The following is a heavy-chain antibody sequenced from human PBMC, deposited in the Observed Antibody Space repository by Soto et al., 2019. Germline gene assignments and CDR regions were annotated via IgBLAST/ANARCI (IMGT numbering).Heavy chain of an antibody. Sequence: KESGPVLVNPTETLTLTCTVSGFSLSNARMGVSWIRQPPGKALEWLAHIFSNDEKSYSTSLKSRLTISKDTSKSQVVLTMTNMDPVDTATYYCARIEAVRGVDYYYGMDVWGQGTTVTVSS. CDR1: GFSLSNARMG. D-gene: IGHD3-10*01. CDR2: IFSNDEK. CDR3: ARIEAVRGVDYYYGMDV. V-gene: IGHV2-26*01. J-gene: IGHJ6*02.